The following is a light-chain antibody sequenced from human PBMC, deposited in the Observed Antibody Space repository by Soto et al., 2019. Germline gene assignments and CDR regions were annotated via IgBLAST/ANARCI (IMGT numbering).Light chain of an antibody. CDR3: QQRSNWPPLT. CDR2: GAS. CDR1: QSVSSN. V-gene: IGKV3-15*01. Sequence: IVMGQSPATLSVSPGERATLSCRASQSVSSNLAWYQQKPGQAPRLLIYGASTRATGIPARFSGSGSGTEFTLTISSLQSEDYAVYYCQQRSNWPPLTFGGGTKVDIK. J-gene: IGKJ4*01.